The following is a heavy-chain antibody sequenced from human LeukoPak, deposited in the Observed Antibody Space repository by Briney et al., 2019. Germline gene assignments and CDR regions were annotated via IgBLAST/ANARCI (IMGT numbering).Heavy chain of an antibody. J-gene: IGHJ4*02. CDR1: GFTFSSYG. D-gene: IGHD6-13*01. CDR3: AKDRSSWYPGPLDY. Sequence: HPGGSLRLSCAASGFTFSSYGMHWVRQAPGKGLEWVAVISYDGSNKYYADSVKGRFTISRDNSKNTLYLQMNSLRAEDTAVYYCAKDRSSWYPGPLDYWGQGTLVTVSS. CDR2: ISYDGSNK. V-gene: IGHV3-30*18.